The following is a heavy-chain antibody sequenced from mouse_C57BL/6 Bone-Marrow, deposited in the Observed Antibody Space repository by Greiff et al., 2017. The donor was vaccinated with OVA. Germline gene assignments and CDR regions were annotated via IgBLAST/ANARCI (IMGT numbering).Heavy chain of an antibody. Sequence: VKLVESGAELVKPGASVKLSCKASGYTFTEYTIHWVKQRSGQGLEWIGWFYPGSGSIKYNEKFKGKATLTVDTSSSTAYMELHSLTSEDSAVYFCAREAFYSNYDYFDYWGQGTTLTVSS. J-gene: IGHJ2*01. D-gene: IGHD2-5*01. CDR2: FYPGSGSI. CDR1: GYTFTEYT. V-gene: IGHV1-62-2*01. CDR3: AREAFYSNYDYFDY.